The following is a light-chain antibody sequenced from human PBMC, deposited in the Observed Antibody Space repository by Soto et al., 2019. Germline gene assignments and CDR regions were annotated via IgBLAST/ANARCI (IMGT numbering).Light chain of an antibody. CDR1: SRDVGGYNY. V-gene: IGLV2-14*01. CDR2: DVS. CDR3: SSYTSSITYYV. Sequence: QSALTQPASVSGSPGQSITISCTGTSRDVGGYNYVSWYQQHPGKAPKLMIYDVSNRPSGVSNRFSGSKSGNTASLTISGLQAEDEADYYCSSYTSSITYYVFGTGTRSPS. J-gene: IGLJ1*01.